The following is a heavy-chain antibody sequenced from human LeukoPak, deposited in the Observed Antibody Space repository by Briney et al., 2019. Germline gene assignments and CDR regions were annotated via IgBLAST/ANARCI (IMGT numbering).Heavy chain of an antibody. V-gene: IGHV1-2*02. D-gene: IGHD3-10*01. CDR1: GYTFTGYY. CDR2: INPNSGGT. Sequence: ASVKVSCKASGYTFTGYYMHWVRQAPGQGLEWMGWINPNSGGTNYAQKFQGRVTMTRDTSISTAYMELSRLRSDDTAVYYCARDKSTRGRRGNWFDPWGQGTLVTVSS. J-gene: IGHJ5*02. CDR3: ARDKSTRGRRGNWFDP.